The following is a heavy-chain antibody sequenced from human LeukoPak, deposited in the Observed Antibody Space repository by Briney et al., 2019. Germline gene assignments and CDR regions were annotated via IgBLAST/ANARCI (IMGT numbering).Heavy chain of an antibody. CDR2: INPNSGGT. D-gene: IGHD3-3*01. Sequence: ASVKVSCKASGYTLTGYYMHWVRQAPGQGLEWMGRINPNSGGTNYAQKFQGRVTMTRDTSISTAYRELSSLRSEDTAVYYCARALTIFGVYVLNYWGQGTLVTVSS. V-gene: IGHV1-2*06. J-gene: IGHJ4*02. CDR1: GYTLTGYY. CDR3: ARALTIFGVYVLNY.